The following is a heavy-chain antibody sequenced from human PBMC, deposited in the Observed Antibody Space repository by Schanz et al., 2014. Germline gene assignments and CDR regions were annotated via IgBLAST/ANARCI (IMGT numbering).Heavy chain of an antibody. V-gene: IGHV3-9*01. CDR3: ARGVARERYSDWLELDY. CDR1: GFTFDDYA. Sequence: EVQLVESGGGLVKPGRSLRLSCAASGFTFDDYAMHWVRQAPGKGLEWVSGISWNSGSIGYEDSVKGRFTISRDSPKNRLYLQMNSLRPEDSGVYYCARGVARERYSDWLELDYWGQGTLVTVSS. CDR2: ISWNSGSI. D-gene: IGHD3-9*01. J-gene: IGHJ4*02.